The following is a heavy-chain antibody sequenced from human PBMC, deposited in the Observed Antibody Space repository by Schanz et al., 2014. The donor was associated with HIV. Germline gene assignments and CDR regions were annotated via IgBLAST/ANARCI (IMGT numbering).Heavy chain of an antibody. D-gene: IGHD2-2*01. CDR1: GFTFSSYG. J-gene: IGHJ2*01. CDR3: ARVKYCSGTNCPWSWYFDL. V-gene: IGHV3-30*03. Sequence: QVQLVESGGGVVQPGRSLRLSCAASGFTFSSYGMHWVRQAPGKGLEWVAVISYDGSNKYYADSVKGRFTISRDNSKNTLYLQMNSLRAGDTAVYYCARVKYCSGTNCPWSWYFDLWGRGTLVTVSS. CDR2: ISYDGSNK.